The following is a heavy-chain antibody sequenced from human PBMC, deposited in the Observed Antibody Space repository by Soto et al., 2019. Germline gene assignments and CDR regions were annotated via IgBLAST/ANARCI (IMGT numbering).Heavy chain of an antibody. CDR1: GGSISSGGYY. D-gene: IGHD4-17*01. J-gene: IGHJ4*02. CDR2: IYYSGST. CDR3: ASVRRGYGDYDY. Sequence: SETLSLTCTVSGGSISSGGYYWSWIRQHPGKGLEWIGYIYYSGSTYYNPSLKSRVTISVDTSKNQFSLKLSSVTAADTAVYYCASVRRGYGDYDYWGQGTLVTVSS. V-gene: IGHV4-31*03.